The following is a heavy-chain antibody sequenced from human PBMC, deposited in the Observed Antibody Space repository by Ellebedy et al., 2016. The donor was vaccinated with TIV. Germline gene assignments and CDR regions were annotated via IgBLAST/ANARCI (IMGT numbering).Heavy chain of an antibody. CDR2: IYYSGST. Sequence: MPGGSLRLSCTVSGGSISSSSYYWGWIRQPPGKGLEWIGSIYYSGSTYYNPSLKSRVTISVDTSKNQFSLKLSSVTAADTAVYYCARGPYFDYWGQGTLVTVSS. CDR3: ARGPYFDY. V-gene: IGHV4-39*07. J-gene: IGHJ4*02. CDR1: GGSISSSSYY.